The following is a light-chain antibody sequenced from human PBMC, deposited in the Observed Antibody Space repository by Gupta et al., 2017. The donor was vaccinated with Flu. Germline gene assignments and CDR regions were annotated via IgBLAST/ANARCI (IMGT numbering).Light chain of an antibody. Sequence: QAVVTQEPSLTVSPGGTVTLTCGSSTGTVTSGHYPYWFQQKPAHHLRKLIYDTTNTHAETPARFSGSIIAAKAALTLSGAQAEDDDDYYCLQADSDCWVFGGGTKRTVL. CDR3: LQADSDCWV. CDR2: DTT. J-gene: IGLJ3*02. V-gene: IGLV7-46*01. CDR1: TGTVTSGHY.